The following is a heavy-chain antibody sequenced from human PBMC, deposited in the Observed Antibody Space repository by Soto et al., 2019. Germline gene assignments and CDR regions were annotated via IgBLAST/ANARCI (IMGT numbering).Heavy chain of an antibody. CDR2: IYHSGST. D-gene: IGHD3-3*01. V-gene: IGHV4-4*02. J-gene: IGHJ5*02. CDR1: GGSISSSNW. Sequence: PSETLSLTCAVSGGSISSSNWWSWARQPPGKGLEWIGEIYHSGSTNYNPSLKSRVTISVDKSKNQFSLKLSSVTAADTAVYYCARGSYYDFWSGYPDHNWFDPWGQGTLVTVSS. CDR3: ARGSYYDFWSGYPDHNWFDP.